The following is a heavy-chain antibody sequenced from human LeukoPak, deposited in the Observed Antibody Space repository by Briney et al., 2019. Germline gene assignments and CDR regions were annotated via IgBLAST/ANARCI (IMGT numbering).Heavy chain of an antibody. D-gene: IGHD2-8*01. CDR2: IIPIFGTA. Sequence: SVKVSCKDSGGTFSSYTINWVRQAPGQGLEWMGGIIPIFGTANYAQKFQGRVTITTDESTSTAYMELSSLRSEDTAVYYCARDAAVFADTDTWFDPWGQGTLVTVSS. CDR1: GGTFSSYT. V-gene: IGHV1-69*05. CDR3: ARDAAVFADTDTWFDP. J-gene: IGHJ5*02.